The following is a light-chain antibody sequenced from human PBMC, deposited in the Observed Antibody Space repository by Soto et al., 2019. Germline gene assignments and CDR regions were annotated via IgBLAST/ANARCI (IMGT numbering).Light chain of an antibody. J-gene: IGLJ1*01. CDR1: SSDVGSYNL. V-gene: IGLV2-23*03. Sequence: QSVLTQPAAVSGSPGQSITISCTGTSSDVGSYNLVSWYQQHPGKAPKLMIYEGSTRPSGVSNRFSGCKSGNTASLTISGLQAEDEADYYCCSYAGSSTFSYVFGTGTKVTVL. CDR3: CSYAGSSTFSYV. CDR2: EGS.